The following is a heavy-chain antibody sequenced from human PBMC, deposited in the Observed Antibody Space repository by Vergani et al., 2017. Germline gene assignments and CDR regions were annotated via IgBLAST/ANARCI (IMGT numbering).Heavy chain of an antibody. CDR2: IRSKAYGGTT. V-gene: IGHV3-49*04. Sequence: EVQLVESGGGLVQPGRSLRLSCTASGFTFGDYAMSWVRQAPGKGLEWVGFIRSKAYGGTTEYAASVKGRFTISRDDSKSIAYLQMNGLKTEDTAVYYCTSPSEITIFGVVTPLYYMDVWGKGTTVTVSS. CDR3: TSPSEITIFGVVTPLYYMDV. J-gene: IGHJ6*03. D-gene: IGHD3-3*01. CDR1: GFTFGDYA.